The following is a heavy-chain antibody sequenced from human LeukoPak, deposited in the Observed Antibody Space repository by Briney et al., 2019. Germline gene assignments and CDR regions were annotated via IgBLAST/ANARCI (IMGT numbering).Heavy chain of an antibody. CDR2: ISGSGGST. CDR3: AKANPGYDYVWGSYRLDY. V-gene: IGHV3-23*01. J-gene: IGHJ4*02. CDR1: GFTFSSYA. Sequence: GGSLRLSCAASGFTFSSYAMSWVRQAPGKGLEWVSAISGSGGSTYYADSVKGRFTISRDNSKNTLYLQMNSLRAEDTAVYYCAKANPGYDYVWGSYRLDYWGQRTLVTVSS. D-gene: IGHD3-16*02.